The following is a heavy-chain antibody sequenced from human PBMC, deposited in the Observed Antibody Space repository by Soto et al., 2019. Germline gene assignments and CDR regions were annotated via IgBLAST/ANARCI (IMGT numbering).Heavy chain of an antibody. V-gene: IGHV1-3*01. CDR3: ARDRGGGFGEF. CDR2: INAGNGNT. Sequence: QVQLVQSGAEVKKPGASVKVSCKASGYTFTSYAMHWVRQAPGQRLEWMGWINAGNGNTKYSQKFQGRVTITRDTSASTAYMELSSLRSEDRAVYYCARDRGGGFGEFWGQGTLVTVSS. CDR1: GYTFTSYA. D-gene: IGHD3-10*01. J-gene: IGHJ1*01.